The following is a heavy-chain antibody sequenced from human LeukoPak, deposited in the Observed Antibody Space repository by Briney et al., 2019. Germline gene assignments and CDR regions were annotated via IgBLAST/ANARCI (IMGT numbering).Heavy chain of an antibody. CDR1: GYTFTGYY. V-gene: IGHV1-2*02. CDR3: ARGLGRTAMVTRGGVRFDY. CDR2: INPNSGGT. J-gene: IGHJ4*02. Sequence: ASVKVSCKTSGYTFTGYYMHWVRQAPGQGLEWMGWINPNSGGTNYAQKFQGRVTMTRDTSISTAYMELSRLRSEDTAVYYCARGLGRTAMVTRGGVRFDYWGQGTLVTVSS. D-gene: IGHD5-18*01.